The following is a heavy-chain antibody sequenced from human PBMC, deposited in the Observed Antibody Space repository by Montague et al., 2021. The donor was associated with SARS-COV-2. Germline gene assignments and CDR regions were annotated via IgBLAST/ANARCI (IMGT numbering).Heavy chain of an antibody. D-gene: IGHD3-10*01. Sequence: SETLSLTCTVSGGSISSSSYYWGWIRQPPGMGLEWIGSIYYSGSTYYNPSLKSRVTISVDTSKNQFSLKLSSVTAADTAVYYCARHCVVRGVSAGWFDPWGQGTLVTVSS. V-gene: IGHV4-39*01. CDR2: IYYSGST. CDR3: ARHCVVRGVSAGWFDP. CDR1: GGSISSSSYY. J-gene: IGHJ5*02.